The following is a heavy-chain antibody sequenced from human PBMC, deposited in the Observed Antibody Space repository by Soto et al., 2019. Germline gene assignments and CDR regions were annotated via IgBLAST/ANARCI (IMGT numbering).Heavy chain of an antibody. CDR2: IYWDDDK. Sequence: QITLKESGPTLVKPTQTLTLTCTFSGFSLSTSGVGVGWIRQPQGKALEWLALIYWDDDKRYSPSLKSRLTITKDTSKNQVVLTMTNMDPVDTATYYCAHRPSYCSGGSCYSGFDYWRQGTLVTVSS. V-gene: IGHV2-5*02. CDR3: AHRPSYCSGGSCYSGFDY. CDR1: GFSLSTSGVG. J-gene: IGHJ4*02. D-gene: IGHD2-15*01.